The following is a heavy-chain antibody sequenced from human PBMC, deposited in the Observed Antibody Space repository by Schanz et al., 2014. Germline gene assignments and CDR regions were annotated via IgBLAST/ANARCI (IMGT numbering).Heavy chain of an antibody. V-gene: IGHV3-11*05. J-gene: IGHJ2*01. D-gene: IGHD1-26*01. CDR1: EFTFSTDA. CDR3: ARNRGSGGQNWYFDL. CDR2: INTGSNYI. Sequence: QMQLVESGGGLVKPGGSLRLSCAASEFTFSTDAMSWVRQAPGKGLEWISFINTGSNYINYADSVKGRFTISRDNTKNSLFLQLNSLRADDTAVYYCARNRGSGGQNWYFDLWGRGTLVTVSS.